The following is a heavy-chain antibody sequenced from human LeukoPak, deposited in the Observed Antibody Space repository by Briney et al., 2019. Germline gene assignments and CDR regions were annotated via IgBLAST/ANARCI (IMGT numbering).Heavy chain of an antibody. CDR1: GGSISSSNYY. D-gene: IGHD6-13*01. CDR3: ARLRRSHADF. V-gene: IGHV4-39*01. CDR2: IYYSVNT. Sequence: SETLSLTYTVSGGSISSSNYYWGWNRQPPGKGLEWIGTIYYSVNTYYNPSLKSRLTISIDTSKNQFSLKLSSLTATDTAVYYCARLRRSHADFWGQGTLVTVSS. J-gene: IGHJ4*02.